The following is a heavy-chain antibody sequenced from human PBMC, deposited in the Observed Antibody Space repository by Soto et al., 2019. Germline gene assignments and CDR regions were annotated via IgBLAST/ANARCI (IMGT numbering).Heavy chain of an antibody. D-gene: IGHD1-1*01. V-gene: IGHV6-1*01. J-gene: IGHJ5*02. CDR1: GDSVSSKSAA. CDR2: TRHTSQWYS. Sequence: SQTLSLTCALPGDSVSSKSAAWDWIRQSPSRGFEWLGRTRHTSQWYSEYAVSVRSRIIINPDTAKNHFSLQLTSVTPEDAAVYYCVRVDWNDAGPKWFDPWGQGILVTVSS. CDR3: VRVDWNDAGPKWFDP.